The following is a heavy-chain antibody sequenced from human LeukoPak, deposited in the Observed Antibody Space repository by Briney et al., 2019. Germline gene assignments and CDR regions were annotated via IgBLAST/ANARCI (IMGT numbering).Heavy chain of an antibody. D-gene: IGHD6-13*01. CDR1: GFTFSSYS. J-gene: IGHJ4*02. V-gene: IGHV3-21*01. CDR2: ISSSSSYI. Sequence: GGSLRLSCAASGFTFSSYSMNWVRQAPGKGLEWVSSISSSSSYIYYADSVKGRFTISRDNAKNTLYLQMNSLRAEDTAVYYCARDKFGAAGNLFDYWGQGTLVTVSS. CDR3: ARDKFGAAGNLFDY.